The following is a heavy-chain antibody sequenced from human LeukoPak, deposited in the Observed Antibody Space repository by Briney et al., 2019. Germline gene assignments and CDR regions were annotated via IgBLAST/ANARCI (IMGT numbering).Heavy chain of an antibody. CDR3: ARERRYSGSYYVPV. J-gene: IGHJ4*02. V-gene: IGHV4-39*07. D-gene: IGHD1-26*01. CDR1: GGSISSSSYY. CDR2: IYYSGST. Sequence: PSETLSLTCTVSGGSISSSSYYWGWIRQPPGKGLEWIGSIYYSGSTYYNPSLKSRVTISVDKSKNQFSLKLSSVTAADTAVYYCARERRYSGSYYVPVWGQGTLVTVSS.